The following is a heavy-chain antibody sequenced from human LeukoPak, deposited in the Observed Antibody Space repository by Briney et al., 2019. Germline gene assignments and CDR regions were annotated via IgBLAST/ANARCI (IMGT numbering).Heavy chain of an antibody. CDR2: INHSGST. Sequence: PSETLSLTCAVYGGSFSGYYWSWIRQPPGKGLEWIGEINHSGSTNYNPSLKSRVTISVDTSKNQFSLKLSSVTAVDTAVYYCARGIQLWRTLDYWGQGTLVTVSS. D-gene: IGHD5-18*01. J-gene: IGHJ4*02. V-gene: IGHV4-34*01. CDR3: ARGIQLWRTLDY. CDR1: GGSFSGYY.